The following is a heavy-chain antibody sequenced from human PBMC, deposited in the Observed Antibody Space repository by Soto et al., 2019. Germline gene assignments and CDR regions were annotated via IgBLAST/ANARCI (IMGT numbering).Heavy chain of an antibody. V-gene: IGHV3-30*18. J-gene: IGHJ4*02. Sequence: QVQLVESGGGVVQPGRSLRLSCAASGFTFSDYAMHWVRQAPGKGLEWVAIISYDTGNKFYEDSVKGRCTISWDNSNNTLYMQVDSLRAEETAFSYCAKDGCTYTNWYFTDSWGQNTRVTYSS. CDR1: GFTFSDYA. D-gene: IGHD2-2*01. CDR2: ISYDTGNK. CDR3: AKDGCTYTNWYFTDS.